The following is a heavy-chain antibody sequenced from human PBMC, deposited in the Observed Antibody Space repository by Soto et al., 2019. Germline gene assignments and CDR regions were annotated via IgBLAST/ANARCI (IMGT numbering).Heavy chain of an antibody. CDR2: ISWNAGNI. J-gene: IGHJ4*02. CDR3: AKTLGGLVAAVDY. V-gene: IGHV3-9*01. Sequence: PGGSLRLSCAASGFSFDDYGMHWVRQAPGKGLEWVSGISWNAGNIGFADSVKGRFTISRDNAKNSLFLQMNSLRVEDTAIYFCAKTLGGLVAAVDYWGQGILVTVSS. CDR1: GFSFDDYG. D-gene: IGHD2-15*01.